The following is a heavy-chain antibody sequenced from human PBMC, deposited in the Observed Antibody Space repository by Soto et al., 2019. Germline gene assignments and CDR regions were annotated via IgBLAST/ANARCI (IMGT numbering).Heavy chain of an antibody. CDR2: IIPYFGTS. J-gene: IGHJ6*01. CDR1: GVTFRSYD. V-gene: IGHV1-69*01. D-gene: IGHD3-22*01. Sequence: QVQLVQSGAEVKKPGSSVKVSCKTAGVTFRSYDISWVRQAHGQGLEWMGGIIPYFGTSNYAQTFQGRLTITADDSTSTVYMDLSRLRFDDSDVYHCARADTMRLVGEGGRYKYGMEVWGQGPTVTVS. CDR3: ARADTMRLVGEGGRYKYGMEV.